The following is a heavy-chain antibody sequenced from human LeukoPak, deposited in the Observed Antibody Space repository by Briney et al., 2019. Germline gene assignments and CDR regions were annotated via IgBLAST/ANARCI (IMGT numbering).Heavy chain of an antibody. Sequence: PSETLSLTCTVSGGSISSYYWSWIRQPPGKGLEWIGYIYYSGSTNYSPSLKSRVTISVDTSKNQFSLKLSSVTAADTAVYYCARAIDYSNIYYYYYMDVWGKGTTVTVSS. D-gene: IGHD4-11*01. V-gene: IGHV4-59*01. J-gene: IGHJ6*03. CDR3: ARAIDYSNIYYYYYMDV. CDR1: GGSISSYY. CDR2: IYYSGST.